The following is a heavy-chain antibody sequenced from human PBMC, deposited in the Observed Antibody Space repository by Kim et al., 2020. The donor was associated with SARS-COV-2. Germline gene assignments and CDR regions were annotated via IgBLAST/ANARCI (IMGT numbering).Heavy chain of an antibody. Sequence: GGSLRLSCAASGFTFSYYWMRWVRQGPGGVLVCVSCVGPDGSRTNYADSVQGRFTISRDNAKNTLYLQMNSLRAEDTAVYYCASSTGSTIYWGQGTLVTVSS. CDR3: ASSTGSTIY. CDR1: GFTFSYYW. V-gene: IGHV3-74*01. J-gene: IGHJ4*02. CDR2: VGPDGSRT. D-gene: IGHD1-7*01.